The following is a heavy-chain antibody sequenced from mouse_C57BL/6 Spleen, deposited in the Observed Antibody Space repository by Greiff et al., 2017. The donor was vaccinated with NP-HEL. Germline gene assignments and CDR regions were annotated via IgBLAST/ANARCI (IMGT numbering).Heavy chain of an antibody. J-gene: IGHJ3*01. CDR1: GFSLTSYG. CDR2: IWSGGST. V-gene: IGHV2-2*01. D-gene: IGHD1-1*01. CDR3: ARESSHYYGSSLAY. Sequence: QVQLQQSGPGLVQPSQSLSITCTVSGFSLTSYGVHWVRQSPGKGLEWLGVIWSGGSTDYNAAFISRLSISKDNSKSQVFFKKTSLQADDTAIYYCARESSHYYGSSLAYWGQGTLVTVSA.